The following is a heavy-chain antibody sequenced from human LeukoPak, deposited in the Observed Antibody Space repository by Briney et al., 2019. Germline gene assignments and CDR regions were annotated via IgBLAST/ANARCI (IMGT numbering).Heavy chain of an antibody. V-gene: IGHV1-2*02. CDR3: ARERAIVGSGRRSLYFDY. J-gene: IGHJ4*02. D-gene: IGHD6-19*01. CDR1: GYTFTGYY. CDR2: INPNSGGT. Sequence: GASVKVSCKASGYTFTGYYMHWVRQAPGQGLEWMGWINPNSGGTNYAQKFQGRVTMTRDTSISTAYMELSRLRSDDTAVYYCARERAIVGSGRRSLYFDYWGQGTLVTVSS.